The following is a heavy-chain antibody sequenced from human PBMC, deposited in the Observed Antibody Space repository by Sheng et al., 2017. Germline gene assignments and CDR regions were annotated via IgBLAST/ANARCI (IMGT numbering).Heavy chain of an antibody. V-gene: IGHV3-30*02. D-gene: IGHD5-18*01. CDR2: IRYDGSNK. Sequence: QVQLVESGGGVVQPGGSLRLSCAASGFTFSSYDMHWVRQAPGKGLEWVAFIRYDGSNKFYADSVKGRFTISRDNSKNTLYLQMNSLRAEDTAMYYCTKDQRYSYYLGHAFDIWGQGTMVTVSS. CDR3: TKDQRYSYYLGHAFDI. CDR1: GFTFSSYD. J-gene: IGHJ3*02.